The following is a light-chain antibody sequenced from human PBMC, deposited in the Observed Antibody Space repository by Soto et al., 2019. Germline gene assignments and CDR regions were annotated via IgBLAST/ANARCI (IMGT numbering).Light chain of an antibody. CDR1: SGSVSTSYY. J-gene: IGLJ1*01. CDR3: LLYMNYGVSV. V-gene: IGLV8-61*01. Sequence: QTVVTQEPSFSVSPGGTVTLTCGLSSGSVSTSYYPSWYQQTPGQAPRTLIFSTNTRSPGVPDRFSGSILGNKAALTITGAQAEDESDHYCLLYMNYGVSVFGTGTKVTVL. CDR2: STN.